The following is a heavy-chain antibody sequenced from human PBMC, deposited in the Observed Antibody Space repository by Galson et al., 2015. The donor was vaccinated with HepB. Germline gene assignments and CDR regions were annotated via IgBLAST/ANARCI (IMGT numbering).Heavy chain of an antibody. J-gene: IGHJ4*02. Sequence: SLRLSCAASGFTFSNAWMSWVRQAPGKGLEWVGRIKSKTDGGTTDYAAPVKGRFTISRDDSKNTLYLQMNSLKTEDTAVYYCTTEAYSSGWWVYFDYWGQGTLVTVSS. CDR2: IKSKTDGGTT. CDR3: TTEAYSSGWWVYFDY. D-gene: IGHD6-19*01. V-gene: IGHV3-15*01. CDR1: GFTFSNAW.